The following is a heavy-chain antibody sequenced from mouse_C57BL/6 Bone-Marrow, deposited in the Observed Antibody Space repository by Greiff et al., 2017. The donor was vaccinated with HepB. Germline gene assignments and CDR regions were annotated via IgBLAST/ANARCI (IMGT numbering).Heavy chain of an antibody. CDR3: ARSYGNYLAY. J-gene: IGHJ3*01. CDR1: GYSITSGYY. V-gene: IGHV3-6*01. D-gene: IGHD2-1*01. Sequence: EVQLQESGPGLVKPSQSLSLTCSVTGYSITSGYYWNWIRQFPGNKLEWMGYISYDGSNNYNPSLKNQISITRDTSKNQFFLKLNSVTTEDTATYYCARSYGNYLAYWGQGTLVTVSA. CDR2: ISYDGSN.